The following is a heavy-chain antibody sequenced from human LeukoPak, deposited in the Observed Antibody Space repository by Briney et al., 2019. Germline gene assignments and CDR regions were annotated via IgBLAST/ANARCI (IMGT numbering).Heavy chain of an antibody. CDR3: ARRDYDFWSGYYTPFDY. CDR2: INHSGST. CDR1: GRSFSGYY. D-gene: IGHD3-3*01. Sequence: PSETLSLTCAVYGRSFSGYYWSWIRQPPGKGLEWIGEINHSGSTNYNPSLKSRVTISVDTSKNQFSLKLSSVTAADTAVYYCARRDYDFWSGYYTPFDYWGQGTLVTVSS. V-gene: IGHV4-34*01. J-gene: IGHJ4*02.